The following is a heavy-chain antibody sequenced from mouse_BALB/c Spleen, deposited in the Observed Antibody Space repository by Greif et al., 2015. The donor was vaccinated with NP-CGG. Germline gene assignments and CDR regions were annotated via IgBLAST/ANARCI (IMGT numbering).Heavy chain of an antibody. J-gene: IGHJ1*01. CDR1: GFSFTSYG. CDR2: VWAGGST. CDR3: ARDRRLGRVYWYFDV. D-gene: IGHD4-1*01. Sequence: VKLVDSGPGLVAPSQSLSITCTVSGFSFTSYGVHWVRQPPGKGLEWLGVVWAGGSTNYNSALMSRLSISKDNSKSQVFLKMNSLQTDDTAMYYCARDRRLGRVYWYFDVWGAGTTVTVSS. V-gene: IGHV2-9*02.